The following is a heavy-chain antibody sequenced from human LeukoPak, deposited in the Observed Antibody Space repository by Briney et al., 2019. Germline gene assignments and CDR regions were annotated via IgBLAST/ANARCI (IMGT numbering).Heavy chain of an antibody. CDR1: GFTFSGSA. CDR3: ASGPAPDAFDI. V-gene: IGHV3-73*01. CDR2: IRSKANSYAT. J-gene: IGHJ3*02. Sequence: PGGSLRLSCAASGFTFSGSAMHWVRQASGKGLEWVGRIRSKANSYATAYAASVKGRFTISRDDSKNTAYLQMNSLKTEDTAVYYCASGPAPDAFDIWGQGTMVTVSS.